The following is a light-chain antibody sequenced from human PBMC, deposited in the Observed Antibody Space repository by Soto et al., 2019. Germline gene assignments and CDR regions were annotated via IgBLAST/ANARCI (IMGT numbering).Light chain of an antibody. CDR1: QGISSY. CDR2: AAS. CDR3: QQYYSYPFT. Sequence: AIRMTQSPSSLSASTGDRVTITCRASQGISSYLAWYQQKPGKAPKLLIYAASTLQIGVPSRFSGSGSGTDFTLTISCLQSEAFATYYCQQYYSYPFTFGRGTKVDIK. J-gene: IGKJ3*01. V-gene: IGKV1-8*01.